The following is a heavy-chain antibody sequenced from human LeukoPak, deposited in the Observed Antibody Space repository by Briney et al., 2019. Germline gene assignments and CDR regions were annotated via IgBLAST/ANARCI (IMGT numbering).Heavy chain of an antibody. CDR1: GGSIRSDY. CDR2: IYSGGSS. Sequence: PSETLSLTCIVSGGSIRSDYWSWIRQPAGKGLEWIGRIYSGGSSNCNPSLKSRVTMSVDTSNNQISLKLTSVTAADTAVYYCARGSRGARFDYWGQGTLVTASS. J-gene: IGHJ4*02. CDR3: ARGSRGARFDY. V-gene: IGHV4-4*07. D-gene: IGHD4/OR15-4a*01.